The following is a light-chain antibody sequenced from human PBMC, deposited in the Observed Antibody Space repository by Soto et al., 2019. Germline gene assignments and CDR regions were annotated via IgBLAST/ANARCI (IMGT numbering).Light chain of an antibody. V-gene: IGKV1-39*01. CDR1: QSITIY. J-gene: IGKJ1*01. Sequence: DIQMTQSPSSLSASVGDRVTTTCRASQSITIYLNWYQQKPGEAPNLLIFGASTLQSGVPSRFSGSGSGTDFTLTISSLQPEDFATYYCQQSYSTLWTFGQGTKVDIK. CDR2: GAS. CDR3: QQSYSTLWT.